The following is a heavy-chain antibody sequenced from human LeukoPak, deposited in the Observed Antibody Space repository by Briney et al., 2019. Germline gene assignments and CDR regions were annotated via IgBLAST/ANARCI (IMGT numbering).Heavy chain of an antibody. V-gene: IGHV4-61*02. J-gene: IGHJ4*02. D-gene: IGHD2-2*01. CDR2: IYTSRST. Sequence: SSETLSLTCTVSGGSISSGSYYWSWVRQPAGKGLEWIGRIYTSRSTNYNPSLKSRVTISVDTSKNQFSLKLSSVTAADTAVYYCATELVVPAAGRGPYFDYWGQGTLVTVSS. CDR1: GGSISSGSYY. CDR3: ATELVVPAAGRGPYFDY.